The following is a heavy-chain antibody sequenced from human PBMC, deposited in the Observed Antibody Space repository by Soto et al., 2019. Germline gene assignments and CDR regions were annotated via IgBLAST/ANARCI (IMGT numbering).Heavy chain of an antibody. J-gene: IGHJ4*02. CDR1: GFTFSSYA. V-gene: IGHV3-23*01. CDR3: AKDRGEMATTLELYYFDY. CDR2: ISGSGGST. Sequence: GGSLRLSCAASGFTFSSYAMSWVRQAPGKGLEWVSAISGSGGSTYYADSVKGRFTISRDNSKNTLYLQMNSLRAEDTAVYYCAKDRGEMATTLELYYFDYWGQGTLVTVSS. D-gene: IGHD1-7*01.